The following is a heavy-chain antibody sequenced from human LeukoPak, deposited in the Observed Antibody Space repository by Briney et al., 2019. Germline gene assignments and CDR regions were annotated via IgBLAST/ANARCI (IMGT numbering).Heavy chain of an antibody. J-gene: IGHJ4*02. D-gene: IGHD3-9*01. Sequence: PRASVKVSCKASEYTFTGYYMHWVRQAPGQGLEWMGWINPNSGGTNYAQKFQDRVSMTRDTSISTAYMQLSRLRSDDTAVYYCARSPHILTGENFDFWGQGTLLTVSS. CDR3: ARSPHILTGENFDF. CDR2: INPNSGGT. V-gene: IGHV1-2*02. CDR1: EYTFTGYY.